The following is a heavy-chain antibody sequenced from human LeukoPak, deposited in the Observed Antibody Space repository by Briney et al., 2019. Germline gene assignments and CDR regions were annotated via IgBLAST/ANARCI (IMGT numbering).Heavy chain of an antibody. Sequence: GGSLILSCAASGFTFDDYAMHWVRQAPGKGLEWVSGISWNSGGIGYADSVKGRFTISRDNAKNSLYLQMNSLRAEDTALYYCAKVSEVRGADYWGQGTLVTVSS. CDR2: ISWNSGGI. CDR3: AKVSEVRGADY. J-gene: IGHJ4*02. D-gene: IGHD3-10*01. V-gene: IGHV3-9*01. CDR1: GFTFDDYA.